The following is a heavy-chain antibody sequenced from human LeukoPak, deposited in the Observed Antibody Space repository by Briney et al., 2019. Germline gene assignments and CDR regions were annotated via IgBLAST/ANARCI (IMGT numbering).Heavy chain of an antibody. CDR3: ARGPKRGYCSGGSCYVWFDP. D-gene: IGHD2-15*01. CDR1: GGSFSGYY. J-gene: IGHJ5*02. CDR2: INHSGST. Sequence: SETLSLTCAVYGGSFSGYYWSWIRQPPGKGLEWIGEINHSGSTNYNPSLKSRVTISVDTSKNQFSLKLSSVTAADTAVYYCARGPKRGYCSGGSCYVWFDPWGQGTLVTVSS. V-gene: IGHV4-34*01.